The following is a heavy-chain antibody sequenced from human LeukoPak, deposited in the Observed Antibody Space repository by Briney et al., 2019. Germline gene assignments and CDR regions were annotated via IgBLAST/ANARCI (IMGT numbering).Heavy chain of an antibody. J-gene: IGHJ5*02. V-gene: IGHV4-59*01. CDR1: GGSISSYY. CDR2: IYYSGSN. Sequence: SETLSLTCTVSGGSISSYYRSWIRQPPGKGLEWIGYIYYSGSNNYYPSLKSRLSITVDDSKNQFSLKLRPVTAADTAASYCARHIDNSCWYSRQTGPPGFDPWGRGTLVTVSS. CDR3: ARHIDNSCWYSRQTGPPGFDP. D-gene: IGHD6-19*01.